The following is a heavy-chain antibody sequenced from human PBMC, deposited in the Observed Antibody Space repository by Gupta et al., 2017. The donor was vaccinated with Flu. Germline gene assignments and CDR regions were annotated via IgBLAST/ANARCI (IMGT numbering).Heavy chain of an antibody. J-gene: IGHJ6*02. CDR3: ARSRKNQPRIAVAGTQRGNYYYYGMDV. CDR2: IYYSGST. D-gene: IGHD6-19*01. Sequence: IYYSGSTNYNPSLKSRVTISVDTSKNQFSLKLSSVTAADTAVYYCARSRKNQPRIAVAGTQRGNYYYYGMDVWGQGTTVTVSS. V-gene: IGHV4-59*01.